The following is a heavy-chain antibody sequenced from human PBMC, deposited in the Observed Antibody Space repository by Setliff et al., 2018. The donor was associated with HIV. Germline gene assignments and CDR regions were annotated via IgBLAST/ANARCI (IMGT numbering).Heavy chain of an antibody. CDR1: GGSISSSSYY. CDR2: IYYSGTT. CDR3: ASPKERYYYGAGTNVREYYGMDV. Sequence: TLSLTCTVSGGSISSSSYYWGWIRQPPGKGLEWIGSIYYSGTTYYNPSLKSRITISVDTSKNQFSLKVNSVTAADTAVYYCASPKERYYYGAGTNVREYYGMDVWGQGTTVTVSS. V-gene: IGHV4-39*07. J-gene: IGHJ6*02. D-gene: IGHD3-10*01.